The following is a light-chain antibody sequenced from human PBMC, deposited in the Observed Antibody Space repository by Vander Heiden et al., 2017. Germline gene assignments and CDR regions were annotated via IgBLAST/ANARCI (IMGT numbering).Light chain of an antibody. V-gene: IGKV2-28*01. Sequence: DIVMTQSPLSQPVTPGEPASISCRSSQSLLHSNGYNYLDWYLQKPGQSPQLLIYLGSNRASGVPDRFSGSGSGTDFTLKISRVEAEDVGVYYCRQALQTPFTFGPGTKVDIK. J-gene: IGKJ3*01. CDR2: LGS. CDR3: RQALQTPFT. CDR1: QSLLHSNGYNY.